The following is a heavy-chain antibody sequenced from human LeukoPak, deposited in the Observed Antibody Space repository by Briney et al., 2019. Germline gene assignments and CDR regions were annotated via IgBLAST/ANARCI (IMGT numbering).Heavy chain of an antibody. J-gene: IGHJ4*02. D-gene: IGHD5-18*01. Sequence: GGSLRLSCAASGFPFSSYAMSWVGQAPGKGLEGVSAIIGSGGSKYYAASVRGRFTISRDNSKNTLYLQMNSLRAEDTAVYYCAKGGYSYGYDYWGQGTLVTVSS. V-gene: IGHV3-23*01. CDR1: GFPFSSYA. CDR3: AKGGYSYGYDY. CDR2: IIGSGGSK.